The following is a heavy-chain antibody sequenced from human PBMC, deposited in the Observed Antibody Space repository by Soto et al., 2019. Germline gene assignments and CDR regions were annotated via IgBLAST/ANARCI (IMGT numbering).Heavy chain of an antibody. D-gene: IGHD4-17*01. J-gene: IGHJ6*02. CDR2: MNPNSGNT. CDR1: GYTFTSYD. CDR3: ARFVWSVTTSIYGMDV. Sequence: QVQLVQSGAEVKKPGASVKVSCKASGYTFTSYDINWVRQATGQGLEWMGWMNPNSGNTGYAQKFQGRVTMTRNTSISTAYMELSSLRSEDTAVYYCARFVWSVTTSIYGMDVWGQGTTVTVSS. V-gene: IGHV1-8*01.